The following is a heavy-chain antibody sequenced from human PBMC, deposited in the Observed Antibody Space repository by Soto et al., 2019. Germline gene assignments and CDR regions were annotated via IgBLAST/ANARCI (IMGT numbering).Heavy chain of an antibody. CDR2: IYPGDSDT. CDR3: GRIHSRYYFDY. D-gene: IGHD6-13*01. V-gene: IGHV5-51*01. Sequence: VDSLKISFKCSGYTFTTYLIVLVLQMPGKGLEWMGIIYPGDSDTTYGPSFQGQVTISADKSISTAYLQWNSLKASDSAMYYCGRIHSRYYFDYWGPGTLLKVYS. J-gene: IGHJ4*02. CDR1: GYTFTTYL.